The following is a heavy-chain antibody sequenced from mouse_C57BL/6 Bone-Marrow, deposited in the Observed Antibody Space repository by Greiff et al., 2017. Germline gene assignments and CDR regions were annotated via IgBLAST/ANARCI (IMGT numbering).Heavy chain of an antibody. CDR1: GYTFTDYE. J-gene: IGHJ1*03. Sequence: QVQLQQSGAELVRPGASVTLSCKASGYTFTDYEMHWVKQTPVHGLEWIGAIDPETGGTAYNQKFKGKAILTADKSSSTAYMELRSLTSEDSAVYYCTRAFITTAPSYWYFDVWGTGTTVTVSS. CDR2: IDPETGGT. D-gene: IGHD1-1*01. V-gene: IGHV1-15*01. CDR3: TRAFITTAPSYWYFDV.